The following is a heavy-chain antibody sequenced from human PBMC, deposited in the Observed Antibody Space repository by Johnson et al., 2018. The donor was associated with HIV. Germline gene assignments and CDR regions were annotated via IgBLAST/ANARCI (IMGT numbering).Heavy chain of an antibody. CDR1: GFTFSSYD. Sequence: VQLVESGGGLVQPGGSLRLSCAASGFTFSSYDMHWVRQATGKGLEWVSAIGTAGDTYYVDSVKGRFTISRDNAKNSLYLQMNSLRAEDTAMYYCASLGWFGESGAFDIWGQGTMVTVSS. CDR3: ASLGWFGESGAFDI. CDR2: IGTAGDT. J-gene: IGHJ3*02. D-gene: IGHD3-10*01. V-gene: IGHV3-13*01.